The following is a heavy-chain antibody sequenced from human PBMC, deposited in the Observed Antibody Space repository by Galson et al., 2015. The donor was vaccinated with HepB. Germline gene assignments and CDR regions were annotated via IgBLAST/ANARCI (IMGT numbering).Heavy chain of an antibody. J-gene: IGHJ5*02. CDR3: ARGALVGAVRGTLNNWFDP. V-gene: IGHV1-18*01. CDR2: ISAYNRNT. Sequence: SVKVSCKASGYIFSSYSITWVRQAPGHGLEWMGWISAYNRNTDYAQRFQGRLTMTTDTSTSTAYMELRSLRSDDTAVYYCARGALVGAVRGTLNNWFDPWGQGTLVTVSS. CDR1: GYIFSSYS. D-gene: IGHD2-15*01.